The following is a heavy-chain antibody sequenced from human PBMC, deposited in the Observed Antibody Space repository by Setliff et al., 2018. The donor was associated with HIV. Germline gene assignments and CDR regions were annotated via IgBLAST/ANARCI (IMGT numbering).Heavy chain of an antibody. CDR1: GLAVGANY. Sequence: PGGSLRLSCAASGLAVGANYMSWVRQAPGKGLECVSIFYSGGSTYYSDSVKGRFTISRDKSKNTLYLQMNSLRAEDTAVYYCVKGFPRRYLDSSGCSWCSHCNRYTQSTPVPSLGAAGSSSSSDY. V-gene: IGHV3-53*01. J-gene: IGHJ4*01. D-gene: IGHD3-22*01. CDR3: VKGFPRRYLDSSGCSWCSHCNRYTQSTPVPSLGAAGSSSSSDY. CDR2: FYSGGST.